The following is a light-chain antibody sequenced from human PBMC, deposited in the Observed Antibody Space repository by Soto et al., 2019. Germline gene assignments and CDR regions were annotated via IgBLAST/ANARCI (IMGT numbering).Light chain of an antibody. Sequence: EIVMTQSPATLSVSPGERATLSCRASQSVSDKSAWYQQKPGQAPRLLIFGASTRATGIPARFSGSGSGTEFTLTISRLEPEDSAVYYCQQYGSSPLTFGGGTKVQIK. CDR1: QSVSDK. J-gene: IGKJ4*01. CDR2: GAS. V-gene: IGKV3-15*01. CDR3: QQYGSSPLT.